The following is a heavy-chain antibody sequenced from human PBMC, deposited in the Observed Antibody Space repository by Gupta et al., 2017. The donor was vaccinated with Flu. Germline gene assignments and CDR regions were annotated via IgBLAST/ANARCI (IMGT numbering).Heavy chain of an antibody. CDR1: GFSFNTFE. D-gene: IGHD5-18*01. Sequence: EVQLVESGGGLVQPGGSLRLSCVGSGFSFNTFELTWVRRAAGKGLEWVSYISRSGDTIYYADSVKGRFTISRDNAKNSLYLEMNSLRAEDTAIYYCAGRYTTENVPLAALDFWGQGALVTVSS. CDR2: ISRSGDTI. J-gene: IGHJ4*02. V-gene: IGHV3-48*03. CDR3: AGRYTTENVPLAALDF.